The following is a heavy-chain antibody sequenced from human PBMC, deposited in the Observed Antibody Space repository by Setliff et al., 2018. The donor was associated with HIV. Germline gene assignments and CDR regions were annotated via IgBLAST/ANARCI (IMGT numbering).Heavy chain of an antibody. CDR2: IHTNTGDP. Sequence: GASVKVSCKASGYTFTSYAVNWVRQAPGQGLEWVGWIHTNTGDPTYAQGFTGRFVFSFDTSVSTAYLQISGLKAEDTAVYYCATRGEQLYFYGMDVWDQGTTVTVSS. D-gene: IGHD1-26*01. CDR1: GYTFTSYA. V-gene: IGHV7-4-1*02. J-gene: IGHJ6*02. CDR3: ATRGEQLYFYGMDV.